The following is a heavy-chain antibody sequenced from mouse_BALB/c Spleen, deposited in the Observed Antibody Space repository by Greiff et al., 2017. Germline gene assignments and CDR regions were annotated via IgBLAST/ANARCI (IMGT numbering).Heavy chain of an antibody. V-gene: IGHV1-4*01. CDR1: GYTFTSYT. J-gene: IGHJ2*01. Sequence: VQLQQSGAGLARPGASVKMSCKASGYTFTSYTMHWVKQRPGQGLEWIGYINPSSGYTNYNQKFKDKATLTADKSSSTAYMQLSSLTSEDSAVYYCARHYYGSRGFDYWGQGTTLTVSS. CDR3: ARHYYGSRGFDY. D-gene: IGHD1-1*01. CDR2: INPSSGYT.